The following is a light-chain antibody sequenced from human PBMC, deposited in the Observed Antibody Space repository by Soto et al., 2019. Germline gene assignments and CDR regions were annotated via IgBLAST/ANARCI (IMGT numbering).Light chain of an antibody. Sequence: ETVMTQSPATLSVSPGERATLSCRASQSARISLGWYQQKPGQAPRLLIYDVSTRATGVPARFSGSGYGTEFTLTISSPQSEDFAVYYCQQYNNSPPTFGQGTRLEIK. V-gene: IGKV3-15*01. CDR2: DVS. CDR1: QSARIS. CDR3: QQYNNSPPT. J-gene: IGKJ5*01.